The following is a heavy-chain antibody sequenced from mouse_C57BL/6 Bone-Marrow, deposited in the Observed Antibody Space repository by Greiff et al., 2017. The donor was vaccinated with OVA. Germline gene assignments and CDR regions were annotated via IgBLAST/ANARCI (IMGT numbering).Heavy chain of an antibody. Sequence: VKLMESGAELVRPGTSVKVSCKASGYAFTNYLIEWVKQRPGQGLEWIGVINPGSGGTNYNEKFKGKATLTADKSSSTAYMQLSSLTSEDSAVYCCARWAFTTVTPGAMDYWGQGTSVTVSS. CDR2: INPGSGGT. CDR3: ARWAFTTVTPGAMDY. J-gene: IGHJ4*01. CDR1: GYAFTNYL. D-gene: IGHD1-1*01. V-gene: IGHV1-54*01.